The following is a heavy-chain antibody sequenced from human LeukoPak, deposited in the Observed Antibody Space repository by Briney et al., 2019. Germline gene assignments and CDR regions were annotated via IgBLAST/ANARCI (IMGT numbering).Heavy chain of an antibody. CDR3: ARGVAGTVDYFDY. CDR2: MNPNSGNT. J-gene: IGHJ4*02. CDR1: GYTFTSYD. V-gene: IGHV1-8*01. Sequence: ASVKVSCKASGYTFTSYDINWVRQATGQGLEWMGWMNPNSGNTGYAQKFQGRVTITTDESTSTAYMELSSLRSEDTAVYYCARGVAGTVDYFDYWGQGTLVTVSS. D-gene: IGHD6-19*01.